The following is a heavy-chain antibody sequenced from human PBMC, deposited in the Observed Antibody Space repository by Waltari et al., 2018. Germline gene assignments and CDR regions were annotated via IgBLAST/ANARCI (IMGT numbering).Heavy chain of an antibody. V-gene: IGHV1-24*01. CDR2: FDPEDGET. CDR1: GYTPTELS. J-gene: IGHJ4*02. CDR3: ATVVTIFGVVSANLDY. D-gene: IGHD3-3*01. Sequence: QVQLVQSGAEVKKPGASVKVSCKVSGYTPTELSMHWVRQAPGKGLEWMGGFDPEDGETIYAQKFQGRVTMTEDTSTDTAYMELSSLRSEDTAVYYCATVVTIFGVVSANLDYWGQGTLVTVSS.